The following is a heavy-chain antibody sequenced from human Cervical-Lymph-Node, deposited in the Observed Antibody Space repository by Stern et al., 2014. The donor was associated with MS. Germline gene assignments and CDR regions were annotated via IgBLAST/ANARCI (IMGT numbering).Heavy chain of an antibody. Sequence: VQLVESGGGVVQPGRSLRLTCAASGFIFSNYAMHWVRQTPGKGLQWLTVISYDGTKKYYADSVKGRFSISRDNAERKVYIHLDSLIEDDAALYYCASVSVGAGPWFDLWGQGTLVTVSS. CDR1: GFIFSNYA. V-gene: IGHV3-30*14. CDR2: ISYDGTKK. D-gene: IGHD1-26*01. J-gene: IGHJ5*02. CDR3: ASVSVGAGPWFDL.